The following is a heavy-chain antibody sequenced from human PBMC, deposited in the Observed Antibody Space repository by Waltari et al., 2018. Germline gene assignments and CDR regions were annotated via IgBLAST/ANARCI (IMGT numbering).Heavy chain of an antibody. J-gene: IGHJ4*02. CDR2: IYHSGST. Sequence: QVQLQESGPGLVKPSETLSLTCAVSGYSISSGYYWGWIRQPPGKGLEWIGSIYHSGSTYYNPSLKSRVTISVDTSKNQFSLKLSSVTAADTAVYYCARLADCSSTSCYTPPDYWGQGTLVTVSS. D-gene: IGHD2-2*02. V-gene: IGHV4-38-2*01. CDR1: GYSISSGYY. CDR3: ARLADCSSTSCYTPPDY.